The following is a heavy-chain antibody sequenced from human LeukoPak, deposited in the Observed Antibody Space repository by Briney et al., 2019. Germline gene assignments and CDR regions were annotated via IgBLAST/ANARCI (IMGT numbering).Heavy chain of an antibody. V-gene: IGHV3-66*02. CDR3: ARVGQDSYGLDY. D-gene: IGHD5-18*01. CDR1: GFTVSSNY. CDR2: IYSGGST. Sequence: GGSLRLSCAASGFTVSSNYMSWVRQAPGKGLEWVSVIYSGGSTYYADSVKGRFTISRDNSKNTLYLQMNSLRAEDTAVYYCARVGQDSYGLDYWAREPWSPSPQ. J-gene: IGHJ4*02.